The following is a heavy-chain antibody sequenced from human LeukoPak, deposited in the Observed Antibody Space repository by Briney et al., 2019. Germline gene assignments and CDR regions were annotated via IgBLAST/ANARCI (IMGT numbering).Heavy chain of an antibody. CDR2: IYYSGST. CDR3: ARDRRKFDY. CDR1: GGSISSYY. J-gene: IGHJ4*02. Sequence: PSETLSLTCTVSGGSISSYYWSWIRQPPGKGLEWIGYIYYSGSTNYNPSLKSRVTISVDTSKNQFSLKLSSVTAADTAVYYCARDRRKFDYWGQGTLVTVSS. D-gene: IGHD1-14*01. V-gene: IGHV4-59*01.